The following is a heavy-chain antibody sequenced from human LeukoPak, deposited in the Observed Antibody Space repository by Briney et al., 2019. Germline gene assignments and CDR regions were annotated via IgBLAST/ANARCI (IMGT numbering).Heavy chain of an antibody. J-gene: IGHJ4*02. CDR3: ARTSSSNTLPFDH. CDR1: GGSISSGGYS. Sequence: SETLSLTCAVSGGSISSGGYSWSWIRQPPGKGLEWIGYIYHSGSTYYNPSLKSRVTISVDRSKNQFSLKLSSVTAADTAVYYCARTSSSNTLPFDHWGQGTLVTVSS. CDR2: IYHSGST. V-gene: IGHV4-30-2*01.